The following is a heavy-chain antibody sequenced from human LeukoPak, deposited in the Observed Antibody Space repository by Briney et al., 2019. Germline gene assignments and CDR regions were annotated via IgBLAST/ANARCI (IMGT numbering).Heavy chain of an antibody. D-gene: IGHD3-10*01. CDR3: ARDQTYSGSGIYTYFDY. CDR1: GGSFSGYY. CDR2: INHSGST. Sequence: PSETLSLTCAVYGGSFSGYYWSWIRQPPGKGLEWIGEINHSGSTNYNPSLKSRVTISVDTSKNQFSLKLSSVTAADTAVYYYARDQTYSGSGIYTYFDYWGQGILVAVSS. J-gene: IGHJ4*02. V-gene: IGHV4-34*01.